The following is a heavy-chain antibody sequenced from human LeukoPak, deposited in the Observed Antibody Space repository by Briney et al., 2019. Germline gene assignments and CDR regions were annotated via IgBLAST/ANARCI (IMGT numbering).Heavy chain of an antibody. V-gene: IGHV3-23*01. J-gene: IGHJ4*02. D-gene: IGHD1-26*01. CDR3: AKAGIVGATTRNYFDY. Sequence: GGSLRLSCAASGFTFSSYAMSWVRQAPGKGLEWVSAISGSGGSTYYADSVKGRFTISRDNSKNTLYLQMNSLRAEDTAVYYCAKAGIVGATTRNYFDYRGQGTLVTVSS. CDR2: ISGSGGST. CDR1: GFTFSSYA.